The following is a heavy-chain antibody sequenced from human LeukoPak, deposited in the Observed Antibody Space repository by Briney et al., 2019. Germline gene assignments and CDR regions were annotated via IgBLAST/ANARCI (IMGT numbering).Heavy chain of an antibody. D-gene: IGHD1-26*01. J-gene: IGHJ6*02. Sequence: GGSLRVSCAATGFTFKDYGMHWVRQPPGKGLEWVSGISWNGAGTDYADSVKGRFTISRDNARNSLYLQLSSLRPEDTALYYCAKHLIPTNTYIFYGLDVWGQGTTVTVSS. CDR3: AKHLIPTNTYIFYGLDV. CDR2: ISWNGAGT. V-gene: IGHV3-9*01. CDR1: GFTFKDYG.